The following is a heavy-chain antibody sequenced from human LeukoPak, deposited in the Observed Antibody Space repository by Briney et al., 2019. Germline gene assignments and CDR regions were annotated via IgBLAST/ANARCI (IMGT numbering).Heavy chain of an antibody. CDR2: IYYSGST. V-gene: IGHV4-59*01. CDR1: GGSISSYY. CDR3: ARLKYYYDSSGYRAEYFQH. D-gene: IGHD3-22*01. J-gene: IGHJ1*01. Sequence: PSETLSLTCTVSGGSISSYYWSWIRQPPGKGLEWIGYIYYSGSTNYNPSLKSRVTISVYTSKNQFSLKLSSVTAADTAVYYCARLKYYYDSSGYRAEYFQHWGQGTLVTVSS.